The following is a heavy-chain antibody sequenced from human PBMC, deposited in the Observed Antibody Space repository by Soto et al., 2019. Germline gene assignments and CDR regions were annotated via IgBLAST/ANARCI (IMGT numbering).Heavy chain of an antibody. J-gene: IGHJ4*02. D-gene: IGHD3-10*01. CDR3: ARERITMVRGVPYYFDY. CDR1: GGSISSYY. V-gene: IGHV4-4*07. CDR2: IYTSGST. Sequence: QVQLQESGPGLVKPSETLSLTCTVSGGSISSYYWSWIRQPAGKGLEWIGRIYTSGSTNYNPSLKSRVTMSVDTSKNQFSLKLSSVTAADTAVYYCARERITMVRGVPYYFDYWGQGTLVTVSS.